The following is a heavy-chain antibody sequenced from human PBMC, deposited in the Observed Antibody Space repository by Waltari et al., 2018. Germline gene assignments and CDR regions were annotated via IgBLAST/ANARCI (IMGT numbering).Heavy chain of an antibody. Sequence: EVQLVESGGGLIKPGGSLRLSCAASGVTLRSYSLNWVRQAPGKGLEWDSSISNNNNSIYYADSVKGRFTISRDNAKNSLYLQMNSLRAEDTAVYYCAREVMGGYYFDYWGQGTLVTVSS. CDR2: ISNNNNSI. CDR1: GVTLRSYS. V-gene: IGHV3-21*06. D-gene: IGHD3-22*01. CDR3: AREVMGGYYFDY. J-gene: IGHJ4*02.